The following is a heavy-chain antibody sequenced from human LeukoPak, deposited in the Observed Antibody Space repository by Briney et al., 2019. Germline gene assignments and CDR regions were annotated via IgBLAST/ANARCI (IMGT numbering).Heavy chain of an antibody. D-gene: IGHD3-22*01. V-gene: IGHV3-21*01. J-gene: IGHJ4*02. CDR3: ARASSGYYYAPFDY. CDR1: GFTFSSYS. Sequence: GGSLRLSCAASGFTFSSYSMNWVRQAPGKGLEWVSSITSSSCYIYYAGSMKGRFTISRDNAKNSLYLQMNSLRATDTAVYYCARASSGYYYAPFDYWGQGTLVTVSS. CDR2: ITSSSCYI.